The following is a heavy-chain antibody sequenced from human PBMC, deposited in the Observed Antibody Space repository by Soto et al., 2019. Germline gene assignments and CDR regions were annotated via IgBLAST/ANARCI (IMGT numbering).Heavy chain of an antibody. D-gene: IGHD3-10*01. CDR3: ARVGTQFDY. J-gene: IGHJ4*02. CDR1: GGSISSYY. Sequence: SETLSVTCTVSGGSISSYYWSCTRQPAGKGLEWIGRIYTSGSTYYNPSLESRVTISVDTSKNQFSLKRSSVTAADTAVYYCARVGTQFDYWGQGTLVTVS. CDR2: IYTSGST. V-gene: IGHV4-4*07.